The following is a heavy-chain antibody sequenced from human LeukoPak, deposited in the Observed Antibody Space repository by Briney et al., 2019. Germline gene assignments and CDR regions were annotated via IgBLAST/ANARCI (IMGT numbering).Heavy chain of an antibody. Sequence: GRSLRLSCAASGFNFDTYGMHWVRQAPGKGLEWVAVISYDGSNKYYADSVKGRFTISRDNSKNTLYLQMNSLRAEDTAVYYCAKAQVATITDYYYYGMDVWGQGTTVTVSS. CDR3: AKAQVATITDYYYYGMDV. D-gene: IGHD5-12*01. CDR1: GFNFDTYG. CDR2: ISYDGSNK. V-gene: IGHV3-30*18. J-gene: IGHJ6*02.